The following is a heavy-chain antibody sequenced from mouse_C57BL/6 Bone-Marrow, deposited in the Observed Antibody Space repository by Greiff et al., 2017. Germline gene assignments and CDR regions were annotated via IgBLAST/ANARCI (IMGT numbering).Heavy chain of an antibody. V-gene: IGHV1-18*01. CDR1: GYTFTDYN. J-gene: IGHJ1*03. Sequence: EVQLQQSGPELVKPGASVKIPCKASGYTFTDYNMDWVKQSHGKSLEWIGDINPNNGGTIYNQKFKGKATLTVDKSSSTAYIELRSLTSEDTAVYYCARGTVVYWYIDVWGTGTTVTVSS. CDR2: INPNNGGT. D-gene: IGHD1-1*01. CDR3: ARGTVVYWYIDV.